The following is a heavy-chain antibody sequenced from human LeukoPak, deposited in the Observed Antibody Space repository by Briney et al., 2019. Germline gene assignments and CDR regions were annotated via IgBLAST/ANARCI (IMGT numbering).Heavy chain of an antibody. V-gene: IGHV3-23*01. D-gene: IGHD3-10*01. CDR3: ARDAYYGSGSYYYY. CDR1: GFTFSNYA. Sequence: GGSLRLSCAASGFTFSNYAMSWVRQAPGKGLERVSALTGSGSITYYADSLKGRFTISRDNSKNTLYPQMNSLRAEDTAVYYCARDAYYGSGSYYYYWGQGTLVTVSS. CDR2: LTGSGSIT. J-gene: IGHJ4*02.